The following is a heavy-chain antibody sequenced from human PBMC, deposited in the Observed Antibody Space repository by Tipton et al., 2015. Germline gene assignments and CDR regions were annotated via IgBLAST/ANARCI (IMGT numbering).Heavy chain of an antibody. CDR1: GFTFSSFA. J-gene: IGHJ4*02. V-gene: IGHV3-21*01. CDR3: TRVGEDGYNYEAAFDY. Sequence: GSLRLSCAASGFTFSSFAMGWVRQTPGKGLEWVSSFRNSRTYIYDADSVKGRFTISRDTAKNSVYLQMNSLRAEDTAFYYCTRVGEDGYNYEAAFDYWGQGTLVTVSS. CDR2: FRNSRTYI. D-gene: IGHD5-24*01.